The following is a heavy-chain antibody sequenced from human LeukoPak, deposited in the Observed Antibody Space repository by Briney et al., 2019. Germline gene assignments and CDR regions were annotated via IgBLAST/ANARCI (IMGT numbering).Heavy chain of an antibody. D-gene: IGHD3-10*01. CDR1: GYTFTGYY. CDR3: ARVLPGGSGSPDY. J-gene: IGHJ4*02. Sequence: ASVKVSCKASGYTFTGYYMHWVRQAPGQGLEWMGWINPNSGGTNYAQKFQGRVTMTRDTSISTAYMELSRLRSDDTAVYYCARVLPGGSGSPDYWGQGTLVTVSS. CDR2: INPNSGGT. V-gene: IGHV1-2*02.